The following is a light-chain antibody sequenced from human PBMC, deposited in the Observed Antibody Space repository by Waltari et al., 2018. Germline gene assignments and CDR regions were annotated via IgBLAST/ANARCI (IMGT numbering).Light chain of an antibody. J-gene: IGLJ3*02. CDR1: SSDVGGYNY. CDR3: SSYTSSSTRV. CDR2: DVS. Sequence: QSALTQPASVSGSPGQSITISCTGTSSDVGGYNYVSWYQQHPGKAPKLMIYDVSNRPYGVCNRFSGSKSGNTASLTISGLQAEDEADYYCSSYTSSSTRVFGGGTKLTVL. V-gene: IGLV2-14*03.